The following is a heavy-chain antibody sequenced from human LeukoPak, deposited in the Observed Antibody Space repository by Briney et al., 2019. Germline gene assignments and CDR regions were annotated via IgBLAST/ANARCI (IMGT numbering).Heavy chain of an antibody. V-gene: IGHV4-61*02. CDR2: VFSTGST. CDR1: GDSISSSTYY. Sequence: SETLSLTCSVSGDSISSSTYYWSWFRQPAGKGPEWIGRVFSTGSTNYNPSLNSRVTISVDTSKNQFSLKVNSVTAADTAVYYCARDWGSGLSDPWGLGTLVTVSS. D-gene: IGHD6-19*01. J-gene: IGHJ5*02. CDR3: ARDWGSGLSDP.